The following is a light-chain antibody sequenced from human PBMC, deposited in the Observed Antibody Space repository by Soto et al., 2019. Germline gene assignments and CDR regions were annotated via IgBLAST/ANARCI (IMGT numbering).Light chain of an antibody. Sequence: IVMPQSPSTLSVSPGDRSTLSCSSSQNVTNNYLAWYQQKPGQAPRLLIYGASSRATGIPDRFSGSGSGTDFTLTISRLEPEDFAVFYCQQYGRSPRTFGQGTKVDIK. J-gene: IGKJ1*01. V-gene: IGKV3-20*01. CDR1: QNVTNNY. CDR3: QQYGRSPRT. CDR2: GAS.